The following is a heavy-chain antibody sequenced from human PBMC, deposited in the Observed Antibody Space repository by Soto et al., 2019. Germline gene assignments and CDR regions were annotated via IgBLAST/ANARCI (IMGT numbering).Heavy chain of an antibody. J-gene: IGHJ5*02. CDR2: ISSSSSTI. V-gene: IGHV3-48*02. CDR3: ARCGYCSGGSCYSCSWFDP. Sequence: GGSLRLSCAASGFTFSSYSMNWVRQAPGKGLEWVSYISSSSSTIYYADSVKGRFTISRDNAKNSLYLQMNSLRDEDTAVYYCARCGYCSGGSCYSCSWFDPWGQGTLVTVSS. CDR1: GFTFSSYS. D-gene: IGHD2-15*01.